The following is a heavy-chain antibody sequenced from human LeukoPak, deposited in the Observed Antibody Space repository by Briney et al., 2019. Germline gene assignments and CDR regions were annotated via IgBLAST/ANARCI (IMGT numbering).Heavy chain of an antibody. CDR3: ARGVVVAATGFDP. CDR2: INHSGST. CDR1: GASLSSYY. D-gene: IGHD2-15*01. Sequence: PSETLSLTCTVSGASLSSYYWSWIRQPPGKGLEWIGEINHSGSTNYNPSLKSRVTISVDTSKNQFSLKLSSVTAADTAVYYCARGVVVAATGFDPWGQGTLVTVSS. J-gene: IGHJ5*02. V-gene: IGHV4-34*01.